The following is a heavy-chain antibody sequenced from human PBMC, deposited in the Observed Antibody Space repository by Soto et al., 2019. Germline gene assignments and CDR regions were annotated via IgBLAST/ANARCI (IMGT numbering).Heavy chain of an antibody. D-gene: IGHD3-22*01. Sequence: GAALKISGKGSGYSFTSYWIGWVRQMPGKGLEWMGIIYPGDSDTRYSPSFQGQVTISADKSISTAYLQWSSLKASDTAMYYCARHTSHYDSSGYYYFGAFDIWGQGTMVTVSS. J-gene: IGHJ3*02. CDR2: IYPGDSDT. V-gene: IGHV5-51*01. CDR3: ARHTSHYDSSGYYYFGAFDI. CDR1: GYSFTSYW.